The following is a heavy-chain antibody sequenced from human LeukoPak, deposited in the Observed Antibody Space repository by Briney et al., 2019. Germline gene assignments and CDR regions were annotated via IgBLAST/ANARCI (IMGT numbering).Heavy chain of an antibody. V-gene: IGHV3-64*02. CDR3: TKDGGSFCDFDY. Sequence: GGSLRLSCVASGFSFRNYAIHWVRQAPGKGLEYVSVINTDGRITYYADSVKGRFTISRDNSKNTVYLQMGSLRGEDMAVYYCTKDGGSFCDFDYWGQGALVTVSS. CDR1: GFSFRNYA. J-gene: IGHJ4*02. D-gene: IGHD1-26*01. CDR2: INTDGRIT.